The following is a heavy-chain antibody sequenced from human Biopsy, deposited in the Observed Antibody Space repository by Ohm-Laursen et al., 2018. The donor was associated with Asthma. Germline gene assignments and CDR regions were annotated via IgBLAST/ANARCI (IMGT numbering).Heavy chain of an antibody. V-gene: IGHV1-18*01. CDR2: ISVYNGNT. D-gene: IGHD3-10*01. CDR1: GYTFNSAG. J-gene: IGHJ6*02. CDR3: ARAVDYSHYYGIDV. Sequence: VKVSCKTSGYTFNSAGITWVRQAPGQGLEWMGWISVYNGNTKVAQKLQDRVTMITDTSTSTAYMELRSLRSDDTAVYFCARAVDYSHYYGIDVWGQGTTVTVS.